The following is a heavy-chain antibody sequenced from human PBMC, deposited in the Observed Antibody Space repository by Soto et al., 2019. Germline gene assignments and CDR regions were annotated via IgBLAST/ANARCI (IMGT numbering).Heavy chain of an antibody. CDR2: ISAGGIT. V-gene: IGHV3-23*01. Sequence: GGSLRLSCAASGFTFSGCAMSWVRQAPGKGLEWVSAISAGGITYYADSVKGRFTISRDISKNTLYLQMNSLRAEDTAVYYCAKRELPRTFDYWGQGTLVTVSS. J-gene: IGHJ4*02. D-gene: IGHD1-26*01. CDR1: GFTFSGCA. CDR3: AKRELPRTFDY.